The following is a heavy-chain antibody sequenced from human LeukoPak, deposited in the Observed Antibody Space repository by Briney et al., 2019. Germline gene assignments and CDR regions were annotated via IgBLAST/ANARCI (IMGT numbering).Heavy chain of an antibody. CDR1: GYTFTSYD. J-gene: IGHJ6*03. CDR2: MNPNSGNT. V-gene: IGHV1-8*01. D-gene: IGHD5-12*01. Sequence: GASVTVSCKASGYTFTSYDINWARQATGQGLEWMGWMNPNSGNTGYAQKFQGRVTMTRNTSISTAYMELSSLRSEDTAVYYCARGGVATIDYYYYMDVWGKGTTVTVSS. CDR3: ARGGVATIDYYYYMDV.